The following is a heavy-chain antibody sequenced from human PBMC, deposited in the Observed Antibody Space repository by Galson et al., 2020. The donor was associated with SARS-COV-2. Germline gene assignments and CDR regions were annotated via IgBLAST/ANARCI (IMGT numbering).Heavy chain of an antibody. J-gene: IGHJ6*02. CDR1: GFSFSGSS. D-gene: IGHD4-17*01. V-gene: IGHV1-58*02. Sequence: SVKVSCKASGFSFSGSSMQWVRRARGQGLEWIGWIVVGSGSRNYAPKFQDRVTVTRDMSTSTVYMELSSLRPDDTAVYYCAATPVTPYYYNGMGVWGQGTTVTVAS. CDR3: AATPVTPYYYNGMGV. CDR2: IVVGSGSR.